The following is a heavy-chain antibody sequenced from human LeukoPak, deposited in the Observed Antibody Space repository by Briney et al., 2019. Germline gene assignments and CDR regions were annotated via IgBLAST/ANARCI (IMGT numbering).Heavy chain of an antibody. J-gene: IGHJ4*02. Sequence: ASVKVSCKASGYTFTRYYMHWVGQAPGQGLEWMGWINPNSGGTNYEQKFQGRVPMTRDPYISTAYMELSRLRSDDTAVHYSARARGSYCDYVEDFDYWGQGTLVTVSS. CDR2: INPNSGGT. CDR3: ARARGSYCDYVEDFDY. D-gene: IGHD4-17*01. V-gene: IGHV1-2*02. CDR1: GYTFTRYY.